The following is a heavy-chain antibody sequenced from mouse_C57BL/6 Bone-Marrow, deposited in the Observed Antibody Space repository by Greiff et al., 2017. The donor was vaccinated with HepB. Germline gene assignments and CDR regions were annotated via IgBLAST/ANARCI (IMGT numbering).Heavy chain of an antibody. J-gene: IGHJ3*01. D-gene: IGHD2-4*01. CDR3: ARDGYYDYDP. CDR1: GYSITSGYY. Sequence: ESGPGLVKPSQSLSLTCSVTGYSITSGYYWNWIRQFPGNKLEWMGYISYDGSNNYNPSLKNRISITRDTSKNQFFLKLNSVTTEDTATYYCARDGYYDYDPRGQGTLVTVSA. CDR2: ISYDGSN. V-gene: IGHV3-6*01.